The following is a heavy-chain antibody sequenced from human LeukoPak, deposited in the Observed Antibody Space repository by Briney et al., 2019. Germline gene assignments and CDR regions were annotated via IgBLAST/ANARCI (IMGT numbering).Heavy chain of an antibody. CDR3: AKRLTGWQQLVAGGWFDP. Sequence: GGSLRLSCAASGFTFSSYGMHWVRQAPGKGLEWVAVIWYDGSNNYYGDSVKGRFTISRDNSKNTLYLQMNSLRAEDTAVYYCAKRLTGWQQLVAGGWFDPWGQGTLVTVSS. CDR2: IWYDGSNN. CDR1: GFTFSSYG. D-gene: IGHD6-13*01. V-gene: IGHV3-33*06. J-gene: IGHJ5*02.